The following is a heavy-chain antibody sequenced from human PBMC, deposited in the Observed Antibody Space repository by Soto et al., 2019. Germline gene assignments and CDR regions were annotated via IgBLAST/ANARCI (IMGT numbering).Heavy chain of an antibody. J-gene: IGHJ4*02. Sequence: QVQLQESGPGLVKPSETLSLTCTVSGGSISSYYWSWIRQPPGKGLEWIGYIYYSGSTNYNPSLKSRVTISVDTSKNQFSLKLSSVTAADTAVYYCARLPHDYSNYYFDYWGQGTLVTVSS. D-gene: IGHD4-4*01. CDR2: IYYSGST. CDR3: ARLPHDYSNYYFDY. V-gene: IGHV4-59*01. CDR1: GGSISSYY.